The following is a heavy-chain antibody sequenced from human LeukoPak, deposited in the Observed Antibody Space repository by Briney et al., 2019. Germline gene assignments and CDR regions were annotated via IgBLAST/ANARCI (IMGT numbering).Heavy chain of an antibody. CDR1: GYTFTSYY. CDR2: INPSGGST. CDR3: ARAGHSGSYDGWFDP. D-gene: IGHD1-26*01. Sequence: GASVKVSCKASGYTFTSYYMHWVRQAPGQGLEWMGIINPSGGSTSYAQKFQGRVTMTRDTSTSTVYMELSSLRSEDTAVYYCARAGHSGSYDGWFDPWGQGTLVTVSS. J-gene: IGHJ5*02. V-gene: IGHV1-46*03.